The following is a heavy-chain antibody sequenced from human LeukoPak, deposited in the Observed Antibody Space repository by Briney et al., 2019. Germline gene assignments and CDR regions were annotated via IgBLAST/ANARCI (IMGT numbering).Heavy chain of an antibody. CDR3: ARDQGGSYSSSWFDY. V-gene: IGHV3-53*01. CDR2: IYSGVST. CDR1: GFTVTSKY. D-gene: IGHD6-13*01. J-gene: IGHJ4*02. Sequence: PGGSLRISSAAPGFTVTSKYLSRVRHAPGKGLEWVSVIYSGVSTYYADSVKGRFTISRDNSKNTLYLQMNSLRAEDTAVYYCARDQGGSYSSSWFDYWGQGTLVTVSS.